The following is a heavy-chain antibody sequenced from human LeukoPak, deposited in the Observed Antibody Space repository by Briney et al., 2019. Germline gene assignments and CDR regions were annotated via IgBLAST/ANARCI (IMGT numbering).Heavy chain of an antibody. D-gene: IGHD6-19*01. Sequence: ASVKVSCKASGYTFTSYGISWVRQAPGQGLEWMGRINPNSGGTNYAQKFQGWVTMTRDTSISTAYMELSRLRSDDTAVYYCAREASSGGAFDYWGQGTLVTVSS. CDR2: INPNSGGT. V-gene: IGHV1-2*04. CDR1: GYTFTSYG. CDR3: AREASSGGAFDY. J-gene: IGHJ4*02.